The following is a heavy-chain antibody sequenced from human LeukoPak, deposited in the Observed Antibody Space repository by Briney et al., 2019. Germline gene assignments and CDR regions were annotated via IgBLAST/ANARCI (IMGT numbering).Heavy chain of an antibody. CDR3: AKVRSYQLPIDY. D-gene: IGHD2-2*01. Sequence: GGSLRLSCAASGFTFSDYYMSWIRQAPGKGLEWVAFIRYDGSNKYYVDSVKGRFTISRDNSKNTLYLQMNSLRTDDTAVYYCAKVRSYQLPIDYWGRGTLVTVSS. V-gene: IGHV3-30*02. CDR2: IRYDGSNK. J-gene: IGHJ4*02. CDR1: GFTFSDYY.